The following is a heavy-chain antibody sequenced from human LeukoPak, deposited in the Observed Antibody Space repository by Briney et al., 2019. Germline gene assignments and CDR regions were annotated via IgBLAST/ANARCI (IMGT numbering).Heavy chain of an antibody. Sequence: ASVKVSCKASGYTFTGYYIHWVRQAPGQGLEWMGWINPNSGGTNYAQKFQGRVTMTRDTSIRTAYMELSRLRSDDTAMYYCARYYIEGRCFDYWGQGTLVAVSS. CDR3: ARYYIEGRCFDY. D-gene: IGHD3-10*01. CDR2: INPNSGGT. CDR1: GYTFTGYY. J-gene: IGHJ4*02. V-gene: IGHV1-2*02.